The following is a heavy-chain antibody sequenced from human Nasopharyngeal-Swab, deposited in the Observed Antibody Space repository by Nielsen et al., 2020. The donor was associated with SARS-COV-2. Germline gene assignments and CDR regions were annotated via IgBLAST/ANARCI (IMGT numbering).Heavy chain of an antibody. Sequence: SETLSLTCSVSGDSINNTYYWSWIRQPPGKGLEWIGEINHSGSTNYNPSLKSRVTISVDTSKNQFSLKLSSVTAADTAVYYCARGRAFHRDIVVVVAAKSPFDYWGQGTLVTVSS. CDR3: ARGRAFHRDIVVVVAAKSPFDY. CDR1: GDSINNTYY. J-gene: IGHJ4*02. V-gene: IGHV4-34*01. CDR2: INHSGST. D-gene: IGHD2-15*01.